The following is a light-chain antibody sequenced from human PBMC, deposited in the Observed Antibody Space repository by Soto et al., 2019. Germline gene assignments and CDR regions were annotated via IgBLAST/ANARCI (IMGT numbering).Light chain of an antibody. CDR1: QSISSW. Sequence: DILMTQSPSTLSASVGDRVTITCRASQSISSWLAWYQQKPGKAPKLLIYDASSLESGVPSRFIGSGSGTEFTLTISSLQPDDFATYYCQQYNSHPVTFGQGTKLEIK. CDR2: DAS. CDR3: QQYNSHPVT. V-gene: IGKV1-5*01. J-gene: IGKJ2*01.